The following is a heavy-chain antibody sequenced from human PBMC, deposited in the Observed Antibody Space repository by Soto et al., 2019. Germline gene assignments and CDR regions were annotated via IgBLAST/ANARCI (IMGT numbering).Heavy chain of an antibody. Sequence: GGSLRLSCAASGFTFSSYAMSWVRQAPGKGLEWVSAISGSGGSTYYADSVKGRFTISRDNSKNTLYLQMNSLRAEDTAVYYCAKAEKFLEWLLGVGDYYYYYGMDVWGQGTTVTVSS. CDR1: GFTFSSYA. CDR2: ISGSGGST. CDR3: AKAEKFLEWLLGVGDYYYYYGMDV. J-gene: IGHJ6*02. V-gene: IGHV3-23*01. D-gene: IGHD3-3*01.